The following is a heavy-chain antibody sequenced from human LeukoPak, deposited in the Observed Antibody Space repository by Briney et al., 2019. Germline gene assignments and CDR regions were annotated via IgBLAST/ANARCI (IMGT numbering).Heavy chain of an antibody. J-gene: IGHJ4*02. CDR1: GFTFRNYA. CDR3: ARDPPMTTVTDFDY. Sequence: TGGSLRLSCAASGFTFRNYAMSWVRQAPGKGLEWVSAISDSGGNTYYADSVKGRFTISRDNAKNSLYLQMNSLRAEDTAVYYCARDPPMTTVTDFDYWGQGTLVTVSS. V-gene: IGHV3-23*01. D-gene: IGHD4-17*01. CDR2: ISDSGGNT.